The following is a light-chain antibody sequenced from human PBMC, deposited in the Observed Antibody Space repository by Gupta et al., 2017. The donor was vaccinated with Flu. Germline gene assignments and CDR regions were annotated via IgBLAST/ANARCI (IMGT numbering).Light chain of an antibody. CDR1: QYINTY. CDR3: QQYYGFPLT. Sequence: IQMTQSPSSFSASTGDRVTIHCRASQYINTYLAWYQQKPGKAPKLLISAASTLQSRVPSRFSGGGSGTEFTLTISCLQSEDFATYYCQQYYGFPLTFGPGTKVDIK. CDR2: AAS. V-gene: IGKV1-8*01. J-gene: IGKJ3*01.